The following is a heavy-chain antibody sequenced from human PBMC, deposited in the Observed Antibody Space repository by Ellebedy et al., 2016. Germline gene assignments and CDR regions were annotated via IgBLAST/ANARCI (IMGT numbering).Heavy chain of an antibody. Sequence: GESLKISCAASGFTFSTNYMKWVRQAPGKGLEWVSAIFSDGNTYYADSVKGRFTISRDNSKNTLYLQMNSLRPEDTAVYYCARTAVVTLPYRGAVDYWGQGTLVTVSS. V-gene: IGHV3-53*05. CDR3: ARTAVVTLPYRGAVDY. J-gene: IGHJ4*02. CDR1: GFTFSTNY. CDR2: IFSDGNT. D-gene: IGHD4-23*01.